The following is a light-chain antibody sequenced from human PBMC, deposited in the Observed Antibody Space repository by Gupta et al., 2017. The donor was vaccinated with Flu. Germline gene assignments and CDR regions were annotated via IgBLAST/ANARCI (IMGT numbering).Light chain of an antibody. CDR1: QVSSSCY. Sequence: SSTGEGDTTYSRRVQVSSSCYVGWYQQKPGQAPWLLIYGATSRDTGIPDRFSGRGSGTEFILTISRREPEDFVVYYCQQYGSSPRTFGQGTKVEIK. J-gene: IGKJ1*01. V-gene: IGKV3-20*01. CDR3: QQYGSSPRT. CDR2: GAT.